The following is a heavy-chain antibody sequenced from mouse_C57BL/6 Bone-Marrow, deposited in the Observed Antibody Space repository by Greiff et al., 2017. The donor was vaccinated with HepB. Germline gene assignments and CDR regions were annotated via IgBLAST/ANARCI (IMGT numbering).Heavy chain of an antibody. CDR1: GFTFSSYG. D-gene: IGHD2-2*01. J-gene: IGHJ2*01. Sequence: EVQGVESGGDLVKPGGSLKLSCAASGFTFSSYGMSWVRQTPDKRLEWVATISSGGSYTYYPDSVKGRFTISRDNAKNTLYLQMSSLKSEDTAMYYCARHFSPIYYGYLFDYWGQGTTLTVSS. V-gene: IGHV5-6*01. CDR2: ISSGGSYT. CDR3: ARHFSPIYYGYLFDY.